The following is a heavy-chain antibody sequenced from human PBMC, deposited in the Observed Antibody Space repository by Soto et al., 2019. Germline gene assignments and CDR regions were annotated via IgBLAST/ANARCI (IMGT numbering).Heavy chain of an antibody. J-gene: IGHJ5*02. CDR3: TTDLWRIAVVVGSTGYFNP. D-gene: IGHD2-15*01. CDR1: GFTFSYAW. V-gene: IGHV3-15*01. Sequence: PGGSLRLSYAASGFTFSYAWMSWVRQAPGKGLDWVGRIKSKSDGGTTEYAAPVRGGFTISRDDSKNTLYLQMNSLKTEDTAVYYCTTDLWRIAVVVGSTGYFNPWGQGTPVTVSS. CDR2: IKSKSDGGTT.